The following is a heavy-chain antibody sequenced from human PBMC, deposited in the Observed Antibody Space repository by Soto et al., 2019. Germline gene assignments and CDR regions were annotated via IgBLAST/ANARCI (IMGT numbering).Heavy chain of an antibody. CDR3: TGDEREATGIDV. CDR2: IENSESN. CDR1: GGSISSHY. J-gene: IGHJ6*02. Sequence: SETLSLTCTVSGGSISSHYWSWVRQAPGKGLEWMGHIENSESNSYNTTLSNRSTITVNTSNNQLALKLNAVTTVDTAVNYYTGDEREATGIDVWGQGTKVTVSS. V-gene: IGHV4-59*11.